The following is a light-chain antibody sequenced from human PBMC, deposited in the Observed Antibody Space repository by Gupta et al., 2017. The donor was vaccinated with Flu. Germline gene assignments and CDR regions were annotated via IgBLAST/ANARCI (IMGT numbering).Light chain of an antibody. J-gene: IGLJ1*01. CDR3: FADTSSSVFV. V-gene: IGLV2-14*01. CDR1: SSDIGDSNS. Sequence: SALTQPASVSGSPGPSITISFTGTSSDIGDSNSVSWYQHPPVNAPTLVIFEVNNRPSGVADRFSDSKSGDTASLTISGRVAEVGADYYGFADTSSSVFVFGAGTTVTV. CDR2: EVN.